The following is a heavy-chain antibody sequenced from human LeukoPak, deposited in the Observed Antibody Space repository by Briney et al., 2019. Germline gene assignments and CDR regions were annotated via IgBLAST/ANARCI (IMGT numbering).Heavy chain of an antibody. V-gene: IGHV4-4*07. Sequence: PSETLSLTCTVSGGSIGIYYWNWIRQPAGKGLEWIGRIFTSGIANYNPSLKSRVTMSVDTSKNQFSLNLSSVTAADTAVYYCAREVSGTYYNPLGYMDVWGKGTTVTVSS. CDR1: GGSIGIYY. D-gene: IGHD3-10*01. CDR2: IFTSGIA. CDR3: AREVSGTYYNPLGYMDV. J-gene: IGHJ6*03.